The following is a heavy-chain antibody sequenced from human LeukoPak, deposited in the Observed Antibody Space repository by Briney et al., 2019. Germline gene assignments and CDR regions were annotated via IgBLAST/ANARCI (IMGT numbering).Heavy chain of an antibody. D-gene: IGHD4-17*01. CDR3: ASVTTVTTKGHGAFDI. Sequence: GASVKVSCKASGYTFSNYGISWVRQAPGQGLEWMGWISSYNDNTNYAQKLQGRVTMTTDTSTSTAYMELSSLRSEDTAVYYCASVTTVTTKGHGAFDIWGQGTMVTVSS. V-gene: IGHV1-18*01. J-gene: IGHJ3*02. CDR1: GYTFSNYG. CDR2: ISSYNDNT.